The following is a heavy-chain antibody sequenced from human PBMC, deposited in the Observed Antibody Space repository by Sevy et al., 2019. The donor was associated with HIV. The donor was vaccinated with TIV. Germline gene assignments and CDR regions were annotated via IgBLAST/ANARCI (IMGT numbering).Heavy chain of an antibody. D-gene: IGHD1-20*01. CDR1: GFTFRYYA. J-gene: IGHJ3*02. Sequence: GGSLRLSCTASGFTFRYYAMSWVRQAPGKGLEWVSGISGRGASTYYADSVKGRFTVSRDNSKNTLYLQMNSLRAEDTAAYHCAKGTGVTGSDMGAYDIWGQGTMVTVSS. V-gene: IGHV3-23*01. CDR3: AKGTGVTGSDMGAYDI. CDR2: ISGRGAST.